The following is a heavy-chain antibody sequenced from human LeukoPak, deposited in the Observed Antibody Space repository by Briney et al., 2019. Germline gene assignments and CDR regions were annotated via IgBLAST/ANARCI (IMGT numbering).Heavy chain of an antibody. V-gene: IGHV3-30*02. CDR2: IRYNGNNQ. CDR3: TTSPKFYYDSSGYYDN. CDR1: GFTFNNYG. Sequence: PGGSLRLSCAASGFTFNNYGMHWVRQAPGKGLEWVAFIRYNGNNQYYADSVKGRFTISRDNSKKTLYLQMNSLKTEDTAVYYCTTSPKFYYDSSGYYDNWGQGTLVTVSS. D-gene: IGHD3-22*01. J-gene: IGHJ4*02.